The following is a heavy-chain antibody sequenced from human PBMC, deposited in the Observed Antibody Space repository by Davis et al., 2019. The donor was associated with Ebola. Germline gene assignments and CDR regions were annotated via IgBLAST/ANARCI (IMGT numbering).Heavy chain of an antibody. V-gene: IGHV4-59*01. CDR2: IYYSGST. J-gene: IGHJ6*03. D-gene: IGHD6-19*01. Sequence: PSETLSLTCTVSGGSISSYYWSWIRQPPGKGLEWIGYIYYSGSTNYNPSLKSRVTISVDTSKNQFSLKLSSVTAADTAVYYCARILRGQQQWLVRGGGYYMDVWGKGTTVTVSS. CDR1: GGSISSYY. CDR3: ARILRGQQQWLVRGGGYYMDV.